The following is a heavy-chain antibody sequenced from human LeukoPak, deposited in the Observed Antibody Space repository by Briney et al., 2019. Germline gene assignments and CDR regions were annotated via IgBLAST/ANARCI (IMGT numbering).Heavy chain of an antibody. CDR2: IYTSGST. Sequence: SETLSLTCTVSGGSISSSSYYWSWIRQPAGKGLEWIGRIYTSGSTNYNPSLKSRVTMSVDTSKNQFSLKLSSVTAADTAVYYCARDTIVVVPAASYWYFDLWGRGTLVTVSS. J-gene: IGHJ2*01. V-gene: IGHV4-61*02. CDR3: ARDTIVVVPAASYWYFDL. D-gene: IGHD2-2*01. CDR1: GGSISSSSYY.